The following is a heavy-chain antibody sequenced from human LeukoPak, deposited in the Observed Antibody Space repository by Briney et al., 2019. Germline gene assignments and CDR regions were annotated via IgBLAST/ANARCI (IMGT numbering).Heavy chain of an antibody. CDR2: INPNSGGT. CDR3: AREAGGYYDSSGYSY. Sequence: GASVKVSCKASGYTFTGYYMHWVRQAPGQGLEWMGRINPNSGGTNYEQKFQGRVTMTRDTSISTAYMELSRLRSDDTAVYYCAREAGGYYDSSGYSYWGQGTLVTVSS. V-gene: IGHV1-2*06. CDR1: GYTFTGYY. J-gene: IGHJ4*02. D-gene: IGHD3-22*01.